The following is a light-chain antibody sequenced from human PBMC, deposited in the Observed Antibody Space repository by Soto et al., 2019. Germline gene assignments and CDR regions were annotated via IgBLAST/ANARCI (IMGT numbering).Light chain of an antibody. CDR3: QQYNNCPTT. J-gene: IGKJ1*01. Sequence: EIVMTQSPATLSVSPGERTTLSCRASQSVSSNLAWYQQKPGQAPRLLNYGASTRATGIPARFSGSGSGTEFTLTISSLQYEDCAVYYCQQYNNCPTTFGQGPKVEI. CDR1: QSVSSN. V-gene: IGKV3-15*01. CDR2: GAS.